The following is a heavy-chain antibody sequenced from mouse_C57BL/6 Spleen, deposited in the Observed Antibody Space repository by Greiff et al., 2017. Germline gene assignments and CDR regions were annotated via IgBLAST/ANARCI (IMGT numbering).Heavy chain of an antibody. Sequence: VQLQQPGAELVKPGASVKLSCKASGYTFTSYWMQWVKQRPGQGLEWIEEIDPSDSYTNYNQKFKGKATLTVDTSSSTAYMQLSSLTSEDSAVYYCARSNYYGSSYFDYWGQGTTLTVSS. CDR1: GYTFTSYW. CDR3: ARSNYYGSSYFDY. CDR2: IDPSDSYT. V-gene: IGHV1-50*01. J-gene: IGHJ2*01. D-gene: IGHD1-1*01.